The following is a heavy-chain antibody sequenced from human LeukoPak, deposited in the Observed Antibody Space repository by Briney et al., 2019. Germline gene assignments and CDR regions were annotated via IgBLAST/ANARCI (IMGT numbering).Heavy chain of an antibody. CDR3: ARGLGNDVYAFDI. CDR1: GGSISSSNW. J-gene: IGHJ3*02. D-gene: IGHD1-1*01. Sequence: ESSETLSLTCAVSGGSISSSNWWSWVRQPPGKGLEWIGEIYHSGSTNYNPSLKSRVTISVDKSKNQFSLKLSSVTAADTAVYYCARGLGNDVYAFDIWGQGTMVTVSS. CDR2: IYHSGST. V-gene: IGHV4-4*02.